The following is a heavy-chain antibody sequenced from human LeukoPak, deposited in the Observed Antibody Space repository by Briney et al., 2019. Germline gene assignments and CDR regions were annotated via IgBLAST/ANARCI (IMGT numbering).Heavy chain of an antibody. D-gene: IGHD2-15*01. V-gene: IGHV4-34*01. CDR1: GGSFSGYY. CDR3: ARVAPYIVVVVAATRVGAFDI. CDR2: INHSGST. Sequence: SETLSLTCAVYGGSFSGYYWSWIRQPPGKGLEWIGEINHSGSTNYNPSLKSRVTISVDTSKNQFSLKLSSVAAADTAVYYCARVAPYIVVVVAATRVGAFDIWGQGTMVTVSS. J-gene: IGHJ3*02.